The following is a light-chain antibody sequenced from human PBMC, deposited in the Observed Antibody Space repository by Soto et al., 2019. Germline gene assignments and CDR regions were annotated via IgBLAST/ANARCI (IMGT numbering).Light chain of an antibody. Sequence: EIVTTQSPATLSVSPGERATLSCRASQSVAFNLAWYQQKPGQAPRLLIYGASTRATDIPARFSGSGSGTEFTLTISSLQSEDFAVYDCQQYNTWPPGTFGQVTRVEIK. CDR1: QSVAFN. V-gene: IGKV3-15*01. CDR2: GAS. CDR3: QQYNTWPPGT. J-gene: IGKJ1*01.